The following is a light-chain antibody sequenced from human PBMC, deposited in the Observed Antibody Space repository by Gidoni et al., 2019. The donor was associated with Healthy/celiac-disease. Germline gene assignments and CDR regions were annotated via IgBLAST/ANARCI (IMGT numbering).Light chain of an antibody. CDR1: QSVSSY. Sequence: EIVLTQSPATLSLSPGERATLSCRASQSVSSYLAWYQQKPGQAPRLLIYDASNRATGIPARFSGSGSGTDFTLTISSLEPEDFAVYYCQQRSIGGYFXQXTRLEIK. J-gene: IGKJ5*01. CDR3: QQRSIGGY. CDR2: DAS. V-gene: IGKV3-11*01.